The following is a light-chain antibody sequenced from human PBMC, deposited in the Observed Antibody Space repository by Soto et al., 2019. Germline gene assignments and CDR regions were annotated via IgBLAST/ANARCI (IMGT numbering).Light chain of an antibody. V-gene: IGLV2-23*01. Sequence: QSALTQPASVSGSPGQSITISCTGTSSDVGSYNLVSWYQQHPGEAPKLMIYEGSKRPPGVSNRFSGSKSGNTASLTISGLQAEDEADYYCCSYAASVVFGGGTKLTVL. CDR1: SSDVGSYNL. CDR2: EGS. CDR3: CSYAASVV. J-gene: IGLJ2*01.